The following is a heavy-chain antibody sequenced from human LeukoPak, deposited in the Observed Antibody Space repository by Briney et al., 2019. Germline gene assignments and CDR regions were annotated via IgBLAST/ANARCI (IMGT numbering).Heavy chain of an antibody. J-gene: IGHJ6*02. Sequence: GGSLRLSCAASGFTFSDYYMSWIRQAPGKGLEWVSYISSGSTIYYADSVKGRFTTSRDNAKNSLYLQMNSLRAEDTAVYYCARVGGYSSGWYPGESYYYYGMDVWGQGTTVTVSS. D-gene: IGHD6-19*01. V-gene: IGHV3-11*01. CDR1: GFTFSDYY. CDR3: ARVGGYSSGWYPGESYYYYGMDV. CDR2: ISSGSTI.